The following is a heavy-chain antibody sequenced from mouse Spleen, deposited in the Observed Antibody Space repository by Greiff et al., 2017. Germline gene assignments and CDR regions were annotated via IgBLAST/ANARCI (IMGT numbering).Heavy chain of an antibody. CDR1: GYAFSSSW. J-gene: IGHJ2*01. CDR3: AKGYYDYDYYFDY. CDR2: IYPGDGDT. Sequence: VQLKQSGPELVKPGASVKISCKASGYAFSSSWMNWVKQRPGKGLEWIGRIYPGDGDTNYNGKFKGKATLTADKSSSTAYMQLSSLTSEDSAVYFCAKGYYDYDYYFDYWGQGTTLTVSS. D-gene: IGHD2-4*01. V-gene: IGHV1-82*01.